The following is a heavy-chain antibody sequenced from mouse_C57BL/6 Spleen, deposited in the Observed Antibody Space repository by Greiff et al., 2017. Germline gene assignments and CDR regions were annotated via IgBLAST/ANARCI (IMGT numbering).Heavy chain of an antibody. CDR3: ARDRFYYGSTWYFDV. J-gene: IGHJ1*03. V-gene: IGHV5-17*01. CDR1: GFTFSDYG. Sequence: EVQLVESGGGLVKPGGSLKLSCAASGFTFSDYGMHWVRQAPEKGLEWVAYISSGSSTIYYADTVKGRFTISRDNAKNTLFLQMTSLRSEDTAMYYCARDRFYYGSTWYFDVWGTGTTVTVSS. D-gene: IGHD1-1*01. CDR2: ISSGSSTI.